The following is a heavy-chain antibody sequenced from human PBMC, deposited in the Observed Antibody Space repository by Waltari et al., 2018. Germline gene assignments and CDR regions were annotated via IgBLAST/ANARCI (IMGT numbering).Heavy chain of an antibody. V-gene: IGHV4-38-2*01. Sequence: QVQLQESGPGLVKPSETLSLTCAVSGYSISSGYYWGWIRQPPGKGLEWIGSIYHSWSTYYNPSLKSRVTISVDTSKNQFSLKLSSVTAADTAVYYCAGPSSSYSSSLRHDAFDIWGQGTMVTVSS. J-gene: IGHJ3*02. CDR2: IYHSWST. CDR1: GYSISSGYY. CDR3: AGPSSSYSSSLRHDAFDI. D-gene: IGHD6-6*01.